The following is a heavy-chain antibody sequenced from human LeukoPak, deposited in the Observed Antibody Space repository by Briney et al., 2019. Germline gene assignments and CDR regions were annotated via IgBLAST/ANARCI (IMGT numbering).Heavy chain of an antibody. CDR2: IRHDGTEN. J-gene: IGHJ4*02. CDR3: ARGRVGHTGNFDY. V-gene: IGHV3-7*04. D-gene: IGHD1-26*01. CDR1: GFTFSNYG. Sequence: GGSLRLSCAASGFTFSNYGMHWVRQAPGKGLEWVANIRHDGTENYYGGSVKGRFTISRDNANNALYLQMNSLRVEDTAVYYCARGRVGHTGNFDYWGQGTLVTVSS.